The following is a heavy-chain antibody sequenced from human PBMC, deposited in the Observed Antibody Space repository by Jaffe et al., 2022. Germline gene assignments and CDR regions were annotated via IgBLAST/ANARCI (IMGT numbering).Heavy chain of an antibody. J-gene: IGHJ4*02. V-gene: IGHV4-59*01. D-gene: IGHD2-15*01. Sequence: QVQLQESGPGLVKPSETLSLTCTVSGGSISSYYWSWIRQPPGKGLEWIGYIYYSGSTNYNPSLKSRVTISVDTSKNQFSLKLSSVTAADTAVYYCARESPSYGSCLDSWGQGTLVTVSS. CDR2: IYYSGST. CDR1: GGSISSYY. CDR3: ARESPSYGSCLDS.